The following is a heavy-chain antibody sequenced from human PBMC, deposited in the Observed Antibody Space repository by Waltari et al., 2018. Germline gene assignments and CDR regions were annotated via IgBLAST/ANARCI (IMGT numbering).Heavy chain of an antibody. CDR2: ISWNSGSI. V-gene: IGHV3-9*01. CDR3: AKDLTGDPSWYFDL. J-gene: IGHJ2*01. D-gene: IGHD7-27*01. CDR1: GFSFDDYA. Sequence: EVQLVESGGGLVQPGRSWRLSCAASGFSFDDYARHWVRQAPGKGLEWVSGISWNSGSIGYADSVKGLFTISRDNAKNSLYLQMNSLRAEDTALYYCAKDLTGDPSWYFDLWGRGTLVTVSS.